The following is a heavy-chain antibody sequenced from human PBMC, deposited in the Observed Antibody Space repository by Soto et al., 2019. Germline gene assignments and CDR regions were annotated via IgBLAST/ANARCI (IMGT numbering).Heavy chain of an antibody. CDR3: ATRTVAGTIVDS. V-gene: IGHV3-53*01. D-gene: IGHD6-19*01. J-gene: IGHJ4*02. CDR1: GFTVSNNY. CDR2: IYSGGST. Sequence: GSLRLSCAASGFTVSNNYMTWVRQAPGKGLEWVSVIYSGGSTYYADSVKGRFTISRDNSKNTLYLQMNSLRAEDTAVYYCATRTVAGTIVDSWGQGTLVTVSP.